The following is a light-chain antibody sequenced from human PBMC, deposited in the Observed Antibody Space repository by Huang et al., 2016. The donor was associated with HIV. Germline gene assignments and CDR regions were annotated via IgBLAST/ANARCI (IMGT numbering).Light chain of an antibody. CDR1: QNIYEY. CDR2: GAS. CDR3: QHSYGTPRT. V-gene: IGKV1-39*01. Sequence: DIQMTKFPISLSASVGDRVTITCRAGQNIYEYFNWYQQIPGRAPNLLVYGASTLQTGVPSRVSGSGSGTRFTLTITSLQPEDSATYYCQHSYGTPRTFGQGTKLEI. J-gene: IGKJ2*01.